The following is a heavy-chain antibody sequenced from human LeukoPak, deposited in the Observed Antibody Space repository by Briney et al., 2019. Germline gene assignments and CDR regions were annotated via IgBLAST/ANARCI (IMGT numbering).Heavy chain of an antibody. V-gene: IGHV3-11*04. CDR3: AREVGVTTYPFDY. CDR2: ISSGGTTI. J-gene: IGHJ4*02. D-gene: IGHD4-17*01. CDR1: GFTISDYS. Sequence: GGSLRLSCAASGFTISDYSMSWIRQAPGKGLEWVSHISSGGTTIYYADSVKCRFTISRDNAKNTLYLQMNSLRAEDTAVYYCAREVGVTTYPFDYWGQGTLVTVSS.